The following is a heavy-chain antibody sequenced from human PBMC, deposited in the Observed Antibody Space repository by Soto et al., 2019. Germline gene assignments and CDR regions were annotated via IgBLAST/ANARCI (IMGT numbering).Heavy chain of an antibody. CDR2: IYPGDSDT. J-gene: IGHJ6*02. Sequence: GESLKISCKGSGCSFTSYCIGWVRQMPGKGLEWMGIIYPGDSDTRYSPSFQGQVTISADKSISTAYLQWSSLKASDTAMYYCAGGGVRGVITRTRDYYGMDVWGQGTTVTVS. CDR3: AGGGVRGVITRTRDYYGMDV. CDR1: GCSFTSYC. D-gene: IGHD3-10*01. V-gene: IGHV5-51*01.